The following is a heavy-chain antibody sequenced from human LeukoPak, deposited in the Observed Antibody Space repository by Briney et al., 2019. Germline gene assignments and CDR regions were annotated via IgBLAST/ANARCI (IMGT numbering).Heavy chain of an antibody. D-gene: IGHD6-13*01. CDR1: GGSFSGYY. V-gene: IGHV4-34*01. Sequence: PAETLSLTCSVYGGSFSGYYWSWIRQPPGKGLGWIGEINHSGSTNYTPSLKSRVTISVDTSKNQFSLKLSSVTAADTAVYYCAREDGSSTYYFDYWGQGTLVTVSS. CDR2: INHSGST. CDR3: AREDGSSTYYFDY. J-gene: IGHJ4*02.